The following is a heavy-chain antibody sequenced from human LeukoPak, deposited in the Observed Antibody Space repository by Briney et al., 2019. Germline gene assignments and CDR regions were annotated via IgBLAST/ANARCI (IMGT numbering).Heavy chain of an antibody. CDR2: ISSGGYTT. J-gene: IGHJ4*02. D-gene: IGHD3-10*01. V-gene: IGHV3-48*03. CDR3: AREGSSYAPSEPFYFDY. CDR1: GFTFSSHD. Sequence: PGGSLRLSCADSGFTFSSHDMNWVRQAPGKGLEWVSYISSGGYTTRYADSVKGRSTISRDNAKNSLYLQMNSLKAEDTAVYYCAREGSSYAPSEPFYFDYWGQGTLVTVSS.